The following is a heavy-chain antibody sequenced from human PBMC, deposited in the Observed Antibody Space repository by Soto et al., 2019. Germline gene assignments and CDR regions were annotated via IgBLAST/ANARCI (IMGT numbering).Heavy chain of an antibody. CDR2: ISSSGSTV. CDR3: ARVNFASSGPNFDY. D-gene: IGHD6-19*01. J-gene: IGHJ4*02. CDR1: RFTFTSYE. V-gene: IGHV3-48*03. Sequence: GGSLRLSCAAFRFTFTSYEMTWVRQAPGKGLELLSYISSSGSTVYYAGSVKGRFTISRDNAKNSLYLQMNSLRAEDTAVYYCARVNFASSGPNFDYWGQGTLVTVSS.